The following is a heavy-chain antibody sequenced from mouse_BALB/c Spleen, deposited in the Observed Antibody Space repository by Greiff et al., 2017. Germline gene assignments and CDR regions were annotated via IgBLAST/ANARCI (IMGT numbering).Heavy chain of an antibody. V-gene: IGHV2-9*02. Sequence: VQLVESGPGLVAPSQSLSITCTVSGFSLTSYGVHWVRQPPGKGLEWLGVIWAGGSTNYNSALMSRLSISKDNSKSQVFLKMNSLQTDDTAMYYCARGRAVVALYYYAMDYWGQGTSVTVSS. CDR2: IWAGGST. CDR3: ARGRAVVALYYYAMDY. CDR1: GFSLTSYG. D-gene: IGHD1-1*01. J-gene: IGHJ4*01.